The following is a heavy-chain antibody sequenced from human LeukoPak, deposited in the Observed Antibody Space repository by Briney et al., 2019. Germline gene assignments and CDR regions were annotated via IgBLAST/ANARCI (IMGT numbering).Heavy chain of an antibody. CDR3: ARDLVHGYDFWSGKEFDY. CDR1: GYTFTSYG. J-gene: IGHJ4*02. V-gene: IGHV1-2*02. Sequence: ASVKVSCKASGYTFTSYGISWVRQAPGQGLEWMGWVNPNSGGTNYAQKFQGRVTMTRDTSISTAYMELSRLRSDDTAVYYCARDLVHGYDFWSGKEFDYWGQGTLVTVSS. CDR2: VNPNSGGT. D-gene: IGHD3-3*01.